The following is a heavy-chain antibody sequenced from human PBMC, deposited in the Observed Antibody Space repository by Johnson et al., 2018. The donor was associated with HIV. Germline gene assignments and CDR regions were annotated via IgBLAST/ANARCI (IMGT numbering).Heavy chain of an antibody. V-gene: IGHV3-30*04. Sequence: QVQLVESGGGVVQPGRSLRLSCAASGFPFSSYAMHWVRQAPGKVLEWVAVISYDGSNKYYADSVKRRFTISRDNSKNSLYLQMNSLRAEDTAVYYCAKDTGLVVAPPDAFDIWGQGTMVTVSS. CDR3: AKDTGLVVAPPDAFDI. CDR1: GFPFSSYA. CDR2: ISYDGSNK. D-gene: IGHD3-22*01. J-gene: IGHJ3*02.